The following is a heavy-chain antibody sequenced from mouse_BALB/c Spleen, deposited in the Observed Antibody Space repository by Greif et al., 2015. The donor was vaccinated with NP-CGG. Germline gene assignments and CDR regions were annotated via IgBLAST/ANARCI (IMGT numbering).Heavy chain of an antibody. D-gene: IGHD2-4*01. CDR3: ARYDYWFAY. Sequence: VKLVDSGAELAKPGASVKMSCKASGYTFTSYWMHWVKQRPGQGLEWIGYINPSTGYTEYNQKFKDKATLTADKSSSTAYMQLSSLTSEDSAVYYCARYDYWFAYWGQGTLVTVSA. CDR1: GYTFTSYW. CDR2: INPSTGYT. J-gene: IGHJ3*01. V-gene: IGHV1-7*01.